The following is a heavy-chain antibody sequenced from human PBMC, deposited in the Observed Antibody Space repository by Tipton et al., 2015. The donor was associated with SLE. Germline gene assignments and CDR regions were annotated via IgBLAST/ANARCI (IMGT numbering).Heavy chain of an antibody. CDR3: ARTPGGVQGQIGWYFDL. CDR1: GGSISSSSYY. CDR2: RYYSGST. J-gene: IGHJ2*01. V-gene: IGHV4-39*07. Sequence: TLSLTCTVSGGSISSSSYYWGWIRQPPGKGLEWIGSRYYSGSTDYNPSLKSRATISEDTPKNQFSLRLSSVTAADTAVYYCARTPGGVQGQIGWYFDLWGRGTLVTVSS. D-gene: IGHD3-10*01.